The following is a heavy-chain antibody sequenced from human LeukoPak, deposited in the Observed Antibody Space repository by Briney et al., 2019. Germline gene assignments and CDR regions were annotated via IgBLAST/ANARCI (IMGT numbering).Heavy chain of an antibody. Sequence: PGGSLRLSCAASGFTFTDYAMTWVRQAPGKGLEWVSGMNWNGGSTGYGDSVKGRFTISRDNAKTSLYLQMNSLRAEDTALYHCARFRSPFTVFRGASPEGFDYWGPGTLVTVSS. D-gene: IGHD3-3*01. CDR3: ARFRSPFTVFRGASPEGFDY. J-gene: IGHJ4*02. CDR1: GFTFTDYA. V-gene: IGHV3-20*01. CDR2: MNWNGGST.